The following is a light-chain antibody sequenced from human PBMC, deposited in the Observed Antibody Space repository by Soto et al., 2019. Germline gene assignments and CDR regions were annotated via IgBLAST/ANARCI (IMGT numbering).Light chain of an antibody. CDR2: GAS. CDR1: QSVSNN. CDR3: QQYNNWPLT. Sequence: EIVMTQSPATLSVSPGERATLSCRASQSVSNNLAWYQQKPGQAPRLVIFGASTRAITIPARFSGSGSGTEFTLTISILQSEDFAVYYCQQYNNWPLTFGGGTKVEIK. V-gene: IGKV3-15*01. J-gene: IGKJ4*01.